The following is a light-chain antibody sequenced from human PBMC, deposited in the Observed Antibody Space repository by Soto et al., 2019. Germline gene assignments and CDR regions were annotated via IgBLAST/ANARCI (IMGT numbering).Light chain of an antibody. J-gene: IGKJ4*01. CDR1: QSVISSY. CDR2: GAS. V-gene: IGKV3D-20*02. CDR3: QQRSNWIT. Sequence: EIVLTQSPGTLSLSPGERATLSCRASQSVISSYLAWYQQKPGQAPRLLIYGASNRATGIPDRFSGSGSGTDFTLTISRLDPEDFAVYYCQQRSNWITFGGGTKVEIK.